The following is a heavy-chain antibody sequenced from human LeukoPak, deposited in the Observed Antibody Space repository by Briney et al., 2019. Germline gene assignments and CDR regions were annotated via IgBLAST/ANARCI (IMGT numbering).Heavy chain of an antibody. CDR1: GFTVSSNY. V-gene: IGHV3-53*01. J-gene: IGHJ3*02. D-gene: IGHD1-26*01. CDR3: AMDSGGYYYGAFDI. CDR2: IYSGGST. Sequence: GRFLRLSCAGSGFTVSSNYMSWVRQAPGKGLEWASVIYSGGSTYYADSVKGRFTIYRDNSKKTLYLQMNSLRAYDTAVYYCAMDSGGYYYGAFDIWGQGTMVTVSS.